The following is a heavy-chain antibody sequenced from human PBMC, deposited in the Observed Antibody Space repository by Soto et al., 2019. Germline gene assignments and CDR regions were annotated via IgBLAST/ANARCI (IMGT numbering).Heavy chain of an antibody. CDR1: GFTFSSYS. Sequence: GGSLRLSCAASGFTFSSYSMNWVRQAPGKGLEWVSSISSSSSYIYYADSVKGRFTISRDNAKNSLYLQMNSLRAEDTAVYYCARDQPIVGAAYYYGMDVWGQGTTVTVSS. V-gene: IGHV3-21*01. J-gene: IGHJ6*02. D-gene: IGHD1-26*01. CDR2: ISSSSSYI. CDR3: ARDQPIVGAAYYYGMDV.